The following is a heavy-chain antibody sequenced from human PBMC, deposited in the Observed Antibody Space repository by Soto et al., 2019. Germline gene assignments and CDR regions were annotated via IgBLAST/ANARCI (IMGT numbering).Heavy chain of an antibody. Sequence: QLQLQESGPGLVKASETLSLACTVSSGSISSSRYYWGWIRQPPGKGLQWIGSIYYSETTYYNPALKGLVSISIDRSKNEFSLRLTSVTAADTATYYCASLGCGGGSCSHVEFYGMDVWGQGTTVTGSS. CDR1: SGSISSSRYY. CDR3: ASLGCGGGSCSHVEFYGMDV. V-gene: IGHV4-39*01. J-gene: IGHJ6*02. D-gene: IGHD2-15*01. CDR2: IYYSETT.